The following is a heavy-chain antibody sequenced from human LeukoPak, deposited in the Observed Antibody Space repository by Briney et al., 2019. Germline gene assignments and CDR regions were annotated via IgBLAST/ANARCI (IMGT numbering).Heavy chain of an antibody. Sequence: GGSLKLSCAASGFTFSNAWMSWVRQAPGKGLEWVSGINWNGGSTGYADSVKGRFTISRDNAKNSLYLQMNSLRAEDTAVYYCARVTTFGGVIMDYYGMDVWGQGTTVTVSS. J-gene: IGHJ6*02. CDR3: ARVTTFGGVIMDYYGMDV. CDR2: INWNGGST. V-gene: IGHV3-20*04. D-gene: IGHD3-16*02. CDR1: GFTFSNAW.